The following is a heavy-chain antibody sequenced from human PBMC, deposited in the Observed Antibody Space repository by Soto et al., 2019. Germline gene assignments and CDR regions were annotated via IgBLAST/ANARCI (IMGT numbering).Heavy chain of an antibody. CDR3: APNSDSSGYHLGY. Sequence: LSLTCTVSGGSISSSSYYWGWIRQAPGKGLEWVAVISYDGSNKYYADSVKGRFTISRDNSKNTLYLQMNSLRAEDTAVYYCAPNSDSSGYHLGYWGQGTLVTVSS. CDR1: GGSISSSS. CDR2: ISYDGSNK. J-gene: IGHJ4*02. D-gene: IGHD3-22*01. V-gene: IGHV3-30*03.